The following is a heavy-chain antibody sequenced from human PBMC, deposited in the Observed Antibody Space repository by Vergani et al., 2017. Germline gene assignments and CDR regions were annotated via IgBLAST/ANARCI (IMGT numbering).Heavy chain of an antibody. CDR1: GFTFSTYA. J-gene: IGHJ6*02. V-gene: IGHV3-23*01. Sequence: EVQLLESGGSLKQPGGSVRLSCAASGFTFSTYAMHWVRQAPGKGLEWVSALTGGGGSTYYADSFKGRFIISRDNSRDTLYLQMNSLRPEDTAVYYCARKHISNYYDSSGYYYMGYYYGMDVWGQGTTVTVSS. CDR3: ARKHISNYYDSSGYYYMGYYYGMDV. CDR2: LTGGGGST. D-gene: IGHD3-22*01.